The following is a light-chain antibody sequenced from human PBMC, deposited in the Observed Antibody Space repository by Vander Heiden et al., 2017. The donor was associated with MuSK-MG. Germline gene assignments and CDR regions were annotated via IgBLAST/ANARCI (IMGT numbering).Light chain of an antibody. CDR2: DAS. CDR1: QSVSNNY. Sequence: EVVLTQSPGTLSLSPGERATLSCRASQSVSNNYLAWYQQRPGQAPRLLIYDASRRATGIPDRLSGTGSGTDFTLTIIILEAEDFAVYYCQQYGSSPRTFGQGTKVEIQ. CDR3: QQYGSSPRT. V-gene: IGKV3-20*01. J-gene: IGKJ1*01.